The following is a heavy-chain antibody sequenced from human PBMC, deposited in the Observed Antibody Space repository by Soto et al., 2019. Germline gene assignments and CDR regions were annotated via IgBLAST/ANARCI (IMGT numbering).Heavy chain of an antibody. V-gene: IGHV4-59*01. D-gene: IGHD3-22*01. J-gene: IGHJ5*02. CDR2: IYYSGST. CDR3: ARVHLYYDSSGVYPGWLDP. CDR1: GGSISSYY. Sequence: PSETLSLTCTVSGGSISSYYWSWIRQPPGKGLEWIGYIYYSGSTNYNPSLKSRVTISVDTSKDQFSLKLSSVTAADTAVYYCARVHLYYDSSGVYPGWLDPWGQGTLVTVSS.